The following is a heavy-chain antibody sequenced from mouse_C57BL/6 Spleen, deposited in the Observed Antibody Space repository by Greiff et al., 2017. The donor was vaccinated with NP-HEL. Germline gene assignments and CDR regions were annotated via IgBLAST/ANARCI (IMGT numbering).Heavy chain of an antibody. CDR3: AREGDGYLYYYAMDY. D-gene: IGHD2-3*01. Sequence: VQLQQSGAELVKPGASVKISCKASGYAFSSYWMNWVKQRPGKGLEWIGQIYPGDGDTNYNGKFKGKATLTADKSSSTAYMQLSSLTSEDSAVYFCAREGDGYLYYYAMDYWGQGTSVTVSS. CDR2: IYPGDGDT. V-gene: IGHV1-80*01. J-gene: IGHJ4*01. CDR1: GYAFSSYW.